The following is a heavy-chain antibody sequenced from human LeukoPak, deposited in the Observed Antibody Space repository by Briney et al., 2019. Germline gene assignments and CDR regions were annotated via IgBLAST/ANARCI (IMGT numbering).Heavy chain of an antibody. CDR1: GYTFTSYG. CDR2: ISAYNGNT. D-gene: IGHD3-3*01. CDR3: ARVKYDFWSGSDPRYYYYYMDV. V-gene: IGHV1-18*01. J-gene: IGHJ6*03. Sequence: GASVKVSCKASGYTFTSYGISWVRQAPGQGLVWMGWISAYNGNTNYAQKLQGRVTMTTDTSTSTAYMELRSLRSDDTAVYYCARVKYDFWSGSDPRYYYYYMDVWGKGTTVTVSS.